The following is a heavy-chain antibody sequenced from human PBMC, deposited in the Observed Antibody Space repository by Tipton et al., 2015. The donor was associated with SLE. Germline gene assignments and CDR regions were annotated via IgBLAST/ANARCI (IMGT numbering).Heavy chain of an antibody. V-gene: IGHV3-53*04. CDR2: IYSGGST. J-gene: IGHJ6*03. CDR3: ARAPPSISSSEYYYYYMDV. Sequence: LSLTCAVYGGSFSGYYWSWVRQAPGKGLEWVSVIYSGGSTYYADSVKGRFTISRHNSKNTLYLQMNSLRPEDTAVYYCARAPPSISSSEYYYYYMDVWGKGTTVTVSS. D-gene: IGHD6-13*01. CDR1: GGSFSGYY.